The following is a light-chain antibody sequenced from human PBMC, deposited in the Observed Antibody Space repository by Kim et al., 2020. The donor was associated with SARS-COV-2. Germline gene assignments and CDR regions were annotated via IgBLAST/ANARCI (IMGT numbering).Light chain of an antibody. V-gene: IGLV3-1*01. Sequence: SYELTQPPSVSVSPGQTASITCSGNKLGHKYVSWYQQKSGQSPVLVILQDAKRPSGIPERFSGSNSGNTATLTISGTQATDEADYYCLTWDTNTYVFGSG. CDR3: LTWDTNTYV. J-gene: IGLJ1*01. CDR1: KLGHKY. CDR2: QDA.